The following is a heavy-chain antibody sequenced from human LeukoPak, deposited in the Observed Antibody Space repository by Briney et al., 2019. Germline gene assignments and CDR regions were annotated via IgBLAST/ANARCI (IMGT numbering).Heavy chain of an antibody. D-gene: IGHD1-1*01. J-gene: IGHJ3*02. Sequence: ASVEASCKASGYSFANFDINWVRQATGQGLEWVGFIKPKYTGYARRFQGRVTMTMNTSMRTAYMELSSLRSEDTAVYYCAWYIPGAGFDIWGQGTMVTVSS. V-gene: IGHV1-8*01. CDR2: IKPKYT. CDR3: AWYIPGAGFDI. CDR1: GYSFANFD.